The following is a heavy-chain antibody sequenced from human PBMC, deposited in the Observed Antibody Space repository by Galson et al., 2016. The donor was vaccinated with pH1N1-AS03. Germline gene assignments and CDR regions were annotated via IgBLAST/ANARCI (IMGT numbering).Heavy chain of an antibody. CDR3: ARAFRSGGSCYDYFYYAVDV. Sequence: SVKVSCKASGYTFTSYGIGWVRQAPGQGLEWMGWISPYNGRTEYAQKLQGRVTMTTDTSTSTAYMELRSLISDDTAMYYCARAFRSGGSCYDYFYYAVDVWGQGTTVTVSS. J-gene: IGHJ6*02. CDR2: ISPYNGRT. V-gene: IGHV1-18*01. D-gene: IGHD2-15*01. CDR1: GYTFTSYG.